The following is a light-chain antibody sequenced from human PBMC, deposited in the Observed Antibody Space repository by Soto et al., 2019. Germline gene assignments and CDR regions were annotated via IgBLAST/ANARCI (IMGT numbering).Light chain of an antibody. CDR2: AAS. CDR3: QKYSIGPRT. Sequence: DIQMTQSPSSLSASVGDKVTITCRASQGIRNYLAWYQQKPGKVPRLLIFAASTLQSGVPSRFSGSGSGTHFTLTINSLQPEDVATYYCQKYSIGPRTLGQGTRVEIK. J-gene: IGKJ1*01. V-gene: IGKV1-27*01. CDR1: QGIRNY.